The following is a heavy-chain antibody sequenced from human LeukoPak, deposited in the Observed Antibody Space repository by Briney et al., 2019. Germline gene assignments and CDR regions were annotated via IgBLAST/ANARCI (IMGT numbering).Heavy chain of an antibody. Sequence: GGALRLSCATSQFTFMKYAMTWVRQAPGRGLEWVSSITGSGLDTYHAGSVKGRFIISREKSESTVYLQMNSLTAEDTAIYYCAKSLAPGTGIFDKWGLGTLVTVSS. J-gene: IGHJ4*02. CDR1: QFTFMKYA. V-gene: IGHV3-23*01. CDR3: AKSLAPGTGIFDK. D-gene: IGHD6-13*01. CDR2: ITGSGLDT.